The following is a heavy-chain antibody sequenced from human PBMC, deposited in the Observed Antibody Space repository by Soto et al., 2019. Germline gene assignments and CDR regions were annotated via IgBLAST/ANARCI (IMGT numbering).Heavy chain of an antibody. Sequence: ETLWLTCTVGGGTMSGSRCYWGWIGQPPGKGLEWIASIKYSGTTFYNPSLKSRVTLSVDTSKNQFALKLSSVTAAETAVYYCARHGITGRYYAPFAIWGQGTMVP. CDR3: ARHGITGRYYAPFAI. CDR2: IKYSGTT. V-gene: IGHV4-39*01. CDR1: GGTMSGSRCY. D-gene: IGHD1-26*01. J-gene: IGHJ3*02.